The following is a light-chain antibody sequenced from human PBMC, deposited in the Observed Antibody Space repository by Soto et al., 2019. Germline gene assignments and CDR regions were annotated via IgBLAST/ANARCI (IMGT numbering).Light chain of an antibody. CDR1: ISDVGGYDY. CDR2: DVS. J-gene: IGLJ1*01. V-gene: IGLV2-14*03. Sequence: QSALTQPASVSGSPGHSITISCTGTISDVGGYDYVSWYQHHPGKAPKLIIYDVSSRPSGVSNRFSASKSGNTASLTISGLQSDDEAAYYCSSYTSSATEVFGSGTKVTV. CDR3: SSYTSSATEV.